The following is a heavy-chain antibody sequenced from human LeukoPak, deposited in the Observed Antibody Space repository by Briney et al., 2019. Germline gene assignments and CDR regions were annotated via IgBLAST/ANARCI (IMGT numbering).Heavy chain of an antibody. CDR3: ARGRRYSSSWYIHGGWFDP. CDR2: INPSGGST. Sequence: ASVKVSCKASGYTFTRYYMHWVRQAPGQGLEWMGIINPSGGSTSYAQKFQGRVTMTRDTSTSTVYMELSSLRSEDTAVYYCARGRRYSSSWYIHGGWFDPWGQGTLVTVSS. CDR1: GYTFTRYY. D-gene: IGHD6-13*01. J-gene: IGHJ5*02. V-gene: IGHV1-46*01.